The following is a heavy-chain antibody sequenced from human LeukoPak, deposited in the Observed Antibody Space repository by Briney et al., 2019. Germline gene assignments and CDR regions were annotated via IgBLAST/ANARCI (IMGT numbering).Heavy chain of an antibody. CDR1: GYTFTGYN. CDR2: INPNSGGT. D-gene: IGHD6-13*01. V-gene: IGHV1-2*02. CDR3: ARSPSWSSSWYDY. Sequence: GASVKVSCKASGYTFTGYNMHWVQQAPGQGLEWMGWINPNSGGTNYAQKFQGRVTMTRDTSISTAYMELSRLRSDDTAVYYCARSPSWSSSWYDYWGQGTLVTVSS. J-gene: IGHJ4*02.